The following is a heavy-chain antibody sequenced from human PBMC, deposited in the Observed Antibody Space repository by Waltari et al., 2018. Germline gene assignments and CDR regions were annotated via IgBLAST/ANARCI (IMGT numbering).Heavy chain of an antibody. V-gene: IGHV4-61*09. D-gene: IGHD4-17*01. Sequence: QVQLQESGPGLVKPSQTLSLTCTVPGGSISSGSYYWNWIRQPAGKGLEWIGYIFTSGTTNYNPSLKSRVTISVDTSKNQFSLKLSSVTAADTAVYYCARGVSLWVTTPGYWGQGTLVTVSS. J-gene: IGHJ4*02. CDR3: ARGVSLWVTTPGY. CDR1: GGSISSGSYY. CDR2: IFTSGTT.